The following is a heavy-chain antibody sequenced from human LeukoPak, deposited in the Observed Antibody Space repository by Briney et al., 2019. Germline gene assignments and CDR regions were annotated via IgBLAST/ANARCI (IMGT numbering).Heavy chain of an antibody. CDR2: INHSGGT. Sequence: PSETLSLTCAVYGGSFSGYYWSWIRQPPGKGLEWIGEINHSGGTNYNPSLKSRVTISVDTSKNQFSLKLSSVTAADTAVYYCARSPSGYRFDSWGQGTLVTVSS. J-gene: IGHJ4*02. D-gene: IGHD3-22*01. CDR3: ARSPSGYRFDS. V-gene: IGHV4-34*01. CDR1: GGSFSGYY.